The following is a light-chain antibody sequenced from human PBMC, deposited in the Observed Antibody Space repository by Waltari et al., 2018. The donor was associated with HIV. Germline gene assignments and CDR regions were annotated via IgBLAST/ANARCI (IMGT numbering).Light chain of an antibody. V-gene: IGLV1-44*01. CDR2: INY. J-gene: IGLJ2*01. Sequence: QSVLTQPPSASGTPGQRVTISYSGSSSNIGSSPVNWYQQLPGTAPKLLMYINYQRPSGVPDRFSGSKSGTSASLAISGLQSEDEADYFCAAWDDSLKGVVFGGGTKLTVL. CDR3: AAWDDSLKGVV. CDR1: SSNIGSSP.